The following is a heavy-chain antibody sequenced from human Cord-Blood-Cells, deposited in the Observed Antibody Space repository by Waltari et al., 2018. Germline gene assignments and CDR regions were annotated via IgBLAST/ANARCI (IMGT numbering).Heavy chain of an antibody. CDR1: GGTFSSYA. Sequence: GSSVKVSCKASGGTFSSYAISWVRQAPGQGLEWMGGIIPIFGTANYAQKFQGRVTITADESTSTAYMELSSLRSEDTAVYYCASCLRIYYYYGMGVWGQGTTVTVSS. J-gene: IGHJ6*02. CDR3: ASCLRIYYYYGMGV. D-gene: IGHD2-21*01. CDR2: IIPIFGTA. V-gene: IGHV1-69*01.